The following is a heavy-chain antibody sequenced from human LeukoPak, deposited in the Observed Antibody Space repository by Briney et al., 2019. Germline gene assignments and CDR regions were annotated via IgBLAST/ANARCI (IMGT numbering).Heavy chain of an antibody. CDR1: GFTFSSYS. CDR3: ARGSSGSYLVYYFDY. J-gene: IGHJ4*02. V-gene: IGHV3-21*04. Sequence: GGSLRLSCAASGFTFSSYSMNWVRQAPGKGLEWVSSISSSSSYIYYADSVKGRFTISRDNAKNSLYLQMNSLRAEDTAVYYCARGSSGSYLVYYFDYWGQGTLVTVSS. CDR2: ISSSSSYI. D-gene: IGHD3-10*01.